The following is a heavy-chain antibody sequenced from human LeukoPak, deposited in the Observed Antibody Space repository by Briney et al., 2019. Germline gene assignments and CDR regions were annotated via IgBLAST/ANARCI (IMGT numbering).Heavy chain of an antibody. CDR2: IIPIFRTA. D-gene: IGHD6-13*01. CDR1: GGTSSSYV. V-gene: IGHV1-69*13. J-gene: IGHJ4*02. Sequence: SVKVSCKASGGTSSSYVISWVRQAPGQGLESMGGIIPIFRTAKYVQKFKGRVTITVDESTTTSYMELSSLRSEDTAVHYCGRDRETGYSSSSYLKDYWGQGTLVTVSS. CDR3: GRDRETGYSSSSYLKDY.